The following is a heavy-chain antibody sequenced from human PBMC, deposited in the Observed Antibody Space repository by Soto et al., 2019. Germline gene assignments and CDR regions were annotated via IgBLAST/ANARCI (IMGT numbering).Heavy chain of an antibody. CDR1: GFTFSSYA. Sequence: WGSLRLSCAASGFTFSSYAMSWVRQAPGKGLEWVSAISGSGGSTYYADSVKGRFTISRDNSKNTLYLQMNSLRAEDTAVYYCAKSDSTRTYPYYFDYWGQGTLVTVSS. D-gene: IGHD5-12*01. CDR3: AKSDSTRTYPYYFDY. V-gene: IGHV3-23*01. J-gene: IGHJ4*02. CDR2: ISGSGGST.